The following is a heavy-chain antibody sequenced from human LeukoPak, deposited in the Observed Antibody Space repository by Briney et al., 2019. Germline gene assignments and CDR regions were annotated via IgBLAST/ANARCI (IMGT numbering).Heavy chain of an antibody. CDR1: GFTFSSHW. D-gene: IGHD3-22*01. V-gene: IGHV3-23*01. CDR3: AKDRPNYYESNGHYYRQNGDY. J-gene: IGHJ4*02. CDR2: ISSNSVYT. Sequence: PGGSLRLSCAASGFTFSSHWMSWVRQAPGKGLEWVSSISSNSVYTYYGDSVKGRFTVSRDNSKNTLYLQMNSLRAEDTAIYYCAKDRPNYYESNGHYYRQNGDYWGQGTLVTVSS.